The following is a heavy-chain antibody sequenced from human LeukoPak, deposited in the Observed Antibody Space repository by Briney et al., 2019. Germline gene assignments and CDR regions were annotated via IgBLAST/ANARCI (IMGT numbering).Heavy chain of an antibody. D-gene: IGHD3-10*01. Sequence: PGGSLRLSCAASGFNFSRYALHWVRQAPGKGLEHISAISDNGDSTFYVNSVMSRFIISRDNSEKTLYLHMGSLSAEDMAVYYCARGTFDSGSFGLQPYYFDYWGQGTLVTVSS. J-gene: IGHJ4*02. V-gene: IGHV3-64*01. CDR1: GFNFSRYA. CDR3: ARGTFDSGSFGLQPYYFDY. CDR2: ISDNGDST.